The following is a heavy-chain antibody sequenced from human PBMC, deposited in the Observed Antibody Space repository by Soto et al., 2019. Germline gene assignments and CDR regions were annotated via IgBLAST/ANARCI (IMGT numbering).Heavy chain of an antibody. CDR3: ARHRTIRDNWFDP. J-gene: IGHJ5*02. V-gene: IGHV4-39*01. D-gene: IGHD3-3*01. CDR1: GASISSSSSY. Sequence: PSETLSLTCTVSGASISSSSSYWGWIRQPPGKGLEWIGSISYSGNTYYNPSLRSRVTVSVDTSKNHFSLKLSSVTAADTAVFYCARHRTIRDNWFDPWGQGTLVTVS. CDR2: ISYSGNT.